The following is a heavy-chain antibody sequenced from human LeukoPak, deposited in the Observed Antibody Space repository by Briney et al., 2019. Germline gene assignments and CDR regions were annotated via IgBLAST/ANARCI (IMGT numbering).Heavy chain of an antibody. CDR2: ISYDGSNK. CDR3: AALIAAAVRFDP. J-gene: IGHJ5*02. Sequence: GGFLRLSCAASGFTFSSYAMHWVRQAPGKGLEWVAVISYDGSNKYCADSVKGRFTISRDNSKNTLYLQMNSLRAEDTAVYYCAALIAAAVRFDPWGQGTLVTVSS. V-gene: IGHV3-30-3*01. D-gene: IGHD6-13*01. CDR1: GFTFSSYA.